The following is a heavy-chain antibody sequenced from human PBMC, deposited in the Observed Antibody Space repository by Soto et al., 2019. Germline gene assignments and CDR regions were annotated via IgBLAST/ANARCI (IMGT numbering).Heavy chain of an antibody. V-gene: IGHV4-38-2*02. Sequence: PSETLSLTCAVSGYSISSGYYWGWIRQPPGKGLEWIGSIYHSGSTYYNPSLKSRVTISVDTSKNQFSLKLSSVTAADTAVYYCARDLSSGWYNDHYYYGMDVWGQGTTVTVS. D-gene: IGHD6-19*01. CDR2: IYHSGST. CDR1: GYSISSGYY. J-gene: IGHJ6*02. CDR3: ARDLSSGWYNDHYYYGMDV.